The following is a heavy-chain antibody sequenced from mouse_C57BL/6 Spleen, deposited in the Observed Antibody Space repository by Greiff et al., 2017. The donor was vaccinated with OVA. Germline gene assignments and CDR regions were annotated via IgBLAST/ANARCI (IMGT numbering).Heavy chain of an antibody. CDR1: GYAFTNYL. J-gene: IGHJ2*01. D-gene: IGHD1-1*01. CDR2: INPGSGGT. CDR3: ARRGTTVVGAFDY. V-gene: IGHV1-54*01. Sequence: VKLQESGAELVRPGTSVKVSCKASGYAFTNYLIEWVKQRPGQGLEWIGVINPGSGGTNYNEKFKGKATLTADKSSSTAYMQLSSLTSEDSAVYFCARRGTTVVGAFDYWGQGTTLTVSS.